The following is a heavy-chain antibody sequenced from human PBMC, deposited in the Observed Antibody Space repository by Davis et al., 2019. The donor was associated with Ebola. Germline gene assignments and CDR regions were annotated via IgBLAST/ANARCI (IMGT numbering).Heavy chain of an antibody. CDR3: ARVNAVTGYSRFDP. V-gene: IGHV3-20*04. Sequence: PGGSLRLSCAASGFTFDDYAMSWVRQAPGKGLEWVSGINWNGGSTGYADSVQGRFTISRDNAKNSLYLEMSSLRAEDTASYYCARVNAVTGYSRFDPWGQGTLVTVSS. D-gene: IGHD3-9*01. CDR1: GFTFDDYA. J-gene: IGHJ5*02. CDR2: INWNGGST.